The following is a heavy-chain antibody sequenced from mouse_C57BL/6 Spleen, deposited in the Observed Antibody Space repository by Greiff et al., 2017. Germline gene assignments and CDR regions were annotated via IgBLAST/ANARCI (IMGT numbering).Heavy chain of an antibody. Sequence: VQLQQPGAELVRPGSSVKLSCKASGYTFTSYWMDWVKQRPVQGLEWIGNIYPSASATHYNQQFKDKAPLTVDKSSSTAYMQLSSLTSEDSAGYYCARDYSSYFDYWGQGTTLTVSS. CDR2: IYPSASAT. CDR3: ARDYSSYFDY. V-gene: IGHV1-61*01. J-gene: IGHJ2*01. D-gene: IGHD2-5*01. CDR1: GYTFTSYW.